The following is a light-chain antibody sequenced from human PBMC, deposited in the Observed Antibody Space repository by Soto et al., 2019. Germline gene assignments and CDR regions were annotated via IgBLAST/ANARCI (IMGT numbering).Light chain of an antibody. V-gene: IGLV2-11*01. CDR1: NSDVGRYNS. CDR2: AVR. Sequence: QSVLTQPHSVSGSPGQSVTISCTGTNSDVGRYNSVSWYQQLPGKAPKVIISAVRQRPSGVPDRFSGSKSGNTASLTISGLQADDEADYFCFSYTANDNWVFGGGTKVTXL. CDR3: FSYTANDNWV. J-gene: IGLJ3*02.